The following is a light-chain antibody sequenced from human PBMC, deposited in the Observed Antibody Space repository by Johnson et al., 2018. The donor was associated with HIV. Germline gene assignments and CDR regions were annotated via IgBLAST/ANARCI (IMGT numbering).Light chain of an antibody. Sequence: QSVLTQPPSVSAAPGQKVTISCSGSSSNIGNNYVSWYQQLTGTAPKLLIYENNKRPSGIPDLFSGYKSGTSATLGITGLPTGDEADYYCGTWDSSLSSDYVFRTGTKVTVL. CDR2: ENN. J-gene: IGLJ1*01. V-gene: IGLV1-51*02. CDR3: GTWDSSLSSDYV. CDR1: SSNIGNNY.